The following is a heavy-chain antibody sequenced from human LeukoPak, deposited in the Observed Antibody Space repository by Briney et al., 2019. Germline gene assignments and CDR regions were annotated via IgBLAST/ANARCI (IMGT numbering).Heavy chain of an antibody. Sequence: SETLSLTCTVSGGSISSGDYYWSWIRQPPGKGLEWIGYIYYSGSTYYNPSLKSRVTISVDTSKNQFSLKLSSVTAADTAVYYCARLITMIVVVQYYFDYWGQGTLVTVSS. CDR3: ARLITMIVVVQYYFDY. CDR2: IYYSGST. J-gene: IGHJ4*02. D-gene: IGHD3-22*01. V-gene: IGHV4-30-4*02. CDR1: GGSISSGDYY.